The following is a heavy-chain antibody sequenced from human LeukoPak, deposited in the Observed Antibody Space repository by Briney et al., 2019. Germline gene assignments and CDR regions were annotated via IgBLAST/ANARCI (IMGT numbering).Heavy chain of an antibody. CDR3: ASAALAYWYFAL. V-gene: IGHV3-21*01. CDR1: GFTFSSYS. CDR2: ISYSGSDI. J-gene: IGHJ2*01. Sequence: GGSLRLSCAAAGFTFSSYSMNWVRQAPGKGLEWVSSISYSGSDIYYADSVKGRFTISRGNAKNSLYLQMNSLRAEDTAVYYCASAALAYWYFALWGRGTLVTVSS.